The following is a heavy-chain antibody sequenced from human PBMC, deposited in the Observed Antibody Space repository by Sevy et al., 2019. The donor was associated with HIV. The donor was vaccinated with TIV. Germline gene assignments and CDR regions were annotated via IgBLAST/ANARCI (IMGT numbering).Heavy chain of an antibody. D-gene: IGHD1-26*01. CDR1: GFTFSSYP. J-gene: IGHJ4*02. V-gene: IGHV3-64D*06. Sequence: GGSLRLSCSASGFTFSSYPMHWVRQAPGKGLEYVSLISGNGGSTYYADSVKGRFTLSRDNFKKTLYLQMSSLRAEDTAVYYCVTRGGLVGATDFDYWGQGTRVTVSS. CDR2: ISGNGGST. CDR3: VTRGGLVGATDFDY.